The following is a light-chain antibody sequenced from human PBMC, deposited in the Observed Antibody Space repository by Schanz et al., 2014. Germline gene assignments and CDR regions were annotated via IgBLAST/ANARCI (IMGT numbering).Light chain of an antibody. CDR3: QQLNSWGFT. J-gene: IGKJ3*01. CDR2: AAS. V-gene: IGKV1-9*01. CDR1: QGIGSY. Sequence: IQLTQSPSPLSASVGDSVTITCRASQGIGSYLAWYQQKPGKAPQLLIYAASTLQSGVPSRFGGSGSGTDFTLTISSLQPEDFASYYCQQLNSWGFTFGPGTKVDIK.